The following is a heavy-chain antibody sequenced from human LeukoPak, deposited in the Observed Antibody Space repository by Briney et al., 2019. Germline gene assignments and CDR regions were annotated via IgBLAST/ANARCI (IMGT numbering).Heavy chain of an antibody. J-gene: IGHJ4*02. Sequence: ASVKVSCKAPGYTFTSYGISWVRQAPGQGLEWMGWISAYNGATHYAQKLQGRVTITRNTSISTAYMELSRLRSDDTAVYYCARDDDYVWGSYYKWGQGTLVTVSS. D-gene: IGHD3-16*01. V-gene: IGHV1-18*01. CDR2: ISAYNGAT. CDR3: ARDDDYVWGSYYK. CDR1: GYTFTSYG.